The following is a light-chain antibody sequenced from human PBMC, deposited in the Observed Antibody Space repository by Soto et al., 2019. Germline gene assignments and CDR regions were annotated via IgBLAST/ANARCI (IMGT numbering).Light chain of an antibody. Sequence: QSALTQPRSVSGSPGQSVTISCTGTNSDVGGYNYVSWYQQHPGKAPKLMIYDVSNRPSGVPDRFSGSKSGNTASLTISGLQAEDEDDYYCCSFAGSYSLYVFGSGTKVTVL. V-gene: IGLV2-11*01. CDR1: NSDVGGYNY. CDR2: DVS. J-gene: IGLJ1*01. CDR3: CSFAGSYSLYV.